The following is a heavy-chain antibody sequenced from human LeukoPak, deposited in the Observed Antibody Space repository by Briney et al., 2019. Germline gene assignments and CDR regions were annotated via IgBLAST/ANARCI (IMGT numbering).Heavy chain of an antibody. CDR3: ARTPPDYGIDY. CDR2: MSPNSGST. D-gene: IGHD4-17*01. V-gene: IGHV1-8*02. J-gene: IGHJ4*02. Sequence: APVKVSCKASGYTFTSYDINWVRQATGQGLEWMGWMSPNSGSTGYAQKFQGRITMTKSTSISTAYMELSDLESEDTAVYYCARTPPDYGIDYWGQGTLVTVSS. CDR1: GYTFTSYD.